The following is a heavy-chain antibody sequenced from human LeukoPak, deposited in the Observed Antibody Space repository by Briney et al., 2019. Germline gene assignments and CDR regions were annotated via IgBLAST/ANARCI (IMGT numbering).Heavy chain of an antibody. CDR3: ARVDMAGNY. D-gene: IGHD2-2*03. CDR2: ISSSSSFI. Sequence: GRSLRLSCAASGFTFSSYAMHWVRQAPGKGLEWVSSISSSSSFIYYADSVKGRFTISRDNAKNSLYLQMNSLRAEDTAVYYCARVDMAGNYWGQGTLVTVSS. CDR1: GFTFSSYA. V-gene: IGHV3-21*01. J-gene: IGHJ4*02.